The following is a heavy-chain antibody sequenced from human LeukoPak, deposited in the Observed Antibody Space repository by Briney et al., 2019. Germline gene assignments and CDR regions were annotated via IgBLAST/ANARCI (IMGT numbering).Heavy chain of an antibody. CDR3: AREVGPINY. Sequence: GGSLRLSCAPSGFTFSSYWMHWVRQAPGKGLVWVSRINTDGSTITYADSVKGRFTISRDNAKNSLYLQMNSLRAEDTAVYYCAREVGPINYWGQGTLVTVSS. D-gene: IGHD1-26*01. V-gene: IGHV3-74*01. CDR2: INTDGSTI. CDR1: GFTFSSYW. J-gene: IGHJ4*02.